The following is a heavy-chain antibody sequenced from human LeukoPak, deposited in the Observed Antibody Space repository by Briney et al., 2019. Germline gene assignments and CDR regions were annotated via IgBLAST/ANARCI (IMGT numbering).Heavy chain of an antibody. CDR2: IYYSGST. D-gene: IGHD2-2*01. V-gene: IGHV4-59*01. CDR3: ARGDCSSNRCPEPFDY. CDR1: GGSISSYY. Sequence: PSETLSLTCTVSGGSISSYYWSWIRQPPGKGLEWIGYIYYSGSTNYNPSLKSRVTISVDTSKNQFSLKLSSVTAADTAVYYCARGDCSSNRCPEPFDYCGQGTRVTVSS. J-gene: IGHJ4*02.